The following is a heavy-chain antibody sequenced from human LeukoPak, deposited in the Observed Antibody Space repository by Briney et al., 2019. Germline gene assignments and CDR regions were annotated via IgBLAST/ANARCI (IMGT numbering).Heavy chain of an antibody. CDR1: GYTFTSYG. D-gene: IGHD3-3*01. CDR3: ARVNKRITIFGVGRSGAFDI. J-gene: IGHJ3*02. CDR2: ISAYNGNT. Sequence: ASVKVSCKASGYTFTSYGISWVRQAPGQGLEWMGWISAYNGNTNYAQKLQGRVTMTTDTSTSTAYMELRSLRSDDTAVYYCARVNKRITIFGVGRSGAFDIWGQGTMVTVSS. V-gene: IGHV1-18*01.